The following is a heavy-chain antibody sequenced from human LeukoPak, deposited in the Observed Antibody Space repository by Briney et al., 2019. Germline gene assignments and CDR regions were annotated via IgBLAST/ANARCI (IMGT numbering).Heavy chain of an antibody. J-gene: IGHJ4*02. CDR3: ARDGYGSGSYGTY. D-gene: IGHD3-10*01. CDR1: GYTFTSYA. Sequence: ASVKVSCKASGYTFTSYAMHWVRQAPGQGLEWMGRINPNSGGTNYAQKFQGRVTMTRDTSISTAYMELSRLRSDDTAVYYCARDGYGSGSYGTYWGQGTLVTVSS. CDR2: INPNSGGT. V-gene: IGHV1-2*06.